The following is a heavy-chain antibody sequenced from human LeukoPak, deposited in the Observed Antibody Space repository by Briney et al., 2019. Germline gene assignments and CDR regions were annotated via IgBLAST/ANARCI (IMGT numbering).Heavy chain of an antibody. V-gene: IGHV1-18*01. CDR1: GGTFSSYA. J-gene: IGHJ3*02. CDR2: ISAYNGNT. D-gene: IGHD3-3*01. CDR3: ARDSPYDFWSGSERDAFDI. Sequence: WASVKVSCKASGGTFSSYAISWVRQAPGQGLEWMGWISAYNGNTNYAQKLQGRVTMTTDTSTSTAYMELRSLRSDDTAVYYCARDSPYDFWSGSERDAFDIWGQGTMVTVSS.